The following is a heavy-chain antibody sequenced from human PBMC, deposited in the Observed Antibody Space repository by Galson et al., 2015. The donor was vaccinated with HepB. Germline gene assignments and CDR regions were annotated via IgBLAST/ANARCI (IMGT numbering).Heavy chain of an antibody. CDR3: AKDRGWEPGEFDS. Sequence: SLRLSCAASKFIFSSYAMSWVRQAPGKGLEWVSAISGSGGSTYYADSVKGRFTISRDNSKNTLYLQMNSLRAEDTAVYYCAKDRGWEPGEFDSWGQGTLVTVSS. J-gene: IGHJ4*02. D-gene: IGHD1-26*01. V-gene: IGHV3-23*01. CDR1: KFIFSSYA. CDR2: ISGSGGST.